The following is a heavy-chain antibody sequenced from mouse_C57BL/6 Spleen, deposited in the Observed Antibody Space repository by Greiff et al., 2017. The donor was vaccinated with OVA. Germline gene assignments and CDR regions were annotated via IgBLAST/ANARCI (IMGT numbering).Heavy chain of an antibody. CDR2: ISSGGSYT. D-gene: IGHD3-2*02. CDR3: ARLPLDSSEAMDY. J-gene: IGHJ4*01. CDR1: GFTFSSYG. Sequence: EVQRVESGGDLVKPGGSLKLSCAASGFTFSSYGMSWVRQTPDKRLEWVATISSGGSYTSYPDSVKGRFTISRDNAKNTLYLQMSSLKSEDTAMYYCARLPLDSSEAMDYWGQGTSVTVSS. V-gene: IGHV5-6*01.